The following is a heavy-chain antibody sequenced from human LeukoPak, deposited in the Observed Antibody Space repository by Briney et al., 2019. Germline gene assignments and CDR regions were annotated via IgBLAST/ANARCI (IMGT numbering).Heavy chain of an antibody. J-gene: IGHJ4*02. CDR2: LYYSGST. CDR3: ARGLIDYFDY. CDR1: GGSISSSSYY. D-gene: IGHD2-8*01. Sequence: SETLSLTCTVSGGSISSSSYYWGWIRQPPGTGLQWIGSLYYSGSTYYNPSLKSRVTMSKHTSKNQFSLKLSSVTAADTAIYYCARGLIDYFDYWGQGTLVTVSS. V-gene: IGHV4-39*07.